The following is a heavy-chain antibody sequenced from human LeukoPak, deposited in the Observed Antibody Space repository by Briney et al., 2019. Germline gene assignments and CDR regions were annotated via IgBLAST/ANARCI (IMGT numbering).Heavy chain of an antibody. V-gene: IGHV3-9*01. CDR1: GFTFDDYA. CDR2: ISWNSGSI. Sequence: GRSLRLSCAASGFTFDDYAMHWVRQAPGKGLERVSGISWNSGSIGYADSVKGRFTISRDNAKNSLYLQMNSLRAEDTALYYCAKGLLWFGELLSSFDYWGQGTLVTVSS. J-gene: IGHJ4*02. CDR3: AKGLLWFGELLSSFDY. D-gene: IGHD3-10*01.